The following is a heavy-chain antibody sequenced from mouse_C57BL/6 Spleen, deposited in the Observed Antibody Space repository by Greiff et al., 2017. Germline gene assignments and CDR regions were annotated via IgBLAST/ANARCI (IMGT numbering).Heavy chain of an antibody. J-gene: IGHJ2*01. V-gene: IGHV14-4*01. CDR3: TTATGTGGYFDY. CDR2: IDPENGDT. CDR1: GFNIKDDY. Sequence: VQLQQSGAELVRPGASVKLSCTASGFNIKDDYMNWVKQRPEQGLEWIGWIDPENGDTEYASKFQGKATITADTSSNTAYLQLSSLTSEDTAVYYCTTATGTGGYFDYWGQGTTLTVSS. D-gene: IGHD4-1*02.